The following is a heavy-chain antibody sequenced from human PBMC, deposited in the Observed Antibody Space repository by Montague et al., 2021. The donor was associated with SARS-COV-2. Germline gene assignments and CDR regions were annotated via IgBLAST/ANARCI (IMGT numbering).Heavy chain of an antibody. CDR2: FYHSGST. D-gene: IGHD2-15*01. CDR1: GGSISSGGYS. V-gene: IGHV4-30-2*01. J-gene: IGHJ5*02. Sequence: TLSLTCAVSGGSISSGGYSWSWIRQPPGKGLEWIGYFYHSGSTSYNPPLKSRVPISVDRPKNPFSLKLSSVPAADTAVSSFARDLGAPYYSSGGSGYSSVWFDPWGQGTLVTVSS. CDR3: ARDLGAPYYSSGGSGYSSVWFDP.